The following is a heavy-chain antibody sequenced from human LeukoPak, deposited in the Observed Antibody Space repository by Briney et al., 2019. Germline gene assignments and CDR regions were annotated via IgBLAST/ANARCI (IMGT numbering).Heavy chain of an antibody. CDR1: GFTFSSYG. D-gene: IGHD5-12*01. CDR3: AKGRGRYSGYVGLFDY. Sequence: GSLRLSCAASGFTFSSYGMHWVRQAPGKGLEWVAVISYDGSNKYYADSVKGRFTISRDNSKNTLYLQMNSLRAKDTAVYYCAKGRGRYSGYVGLFDYWGQGTLVTVSS. V-gene: IGHV3-30*18. J-gene: IGHJ4*02. CDR2: ISYDGSNK.